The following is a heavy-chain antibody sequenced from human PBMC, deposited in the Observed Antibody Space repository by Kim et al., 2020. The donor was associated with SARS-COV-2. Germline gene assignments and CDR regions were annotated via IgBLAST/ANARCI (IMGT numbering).Heavy chain of an antibody. CDR3: ARAPFGHDIFTGYNDY. CDR1: GYTFTSYA. CDR2: INAGNGNT. V-gene: IGHV1-3*01. J-gene: IGHJ4*02. Sequence: ASVKVSCKASGYTFTSYAMHWVRQAPGQRLEWMGWINAGNGNTKYSQKFQGRVTITRDTSASTAYMELSSLRSEDTAVYYCARAPFGHDIFTGYNDYWGQGTLVTVSS. D-gene: IGHD3-9*01.